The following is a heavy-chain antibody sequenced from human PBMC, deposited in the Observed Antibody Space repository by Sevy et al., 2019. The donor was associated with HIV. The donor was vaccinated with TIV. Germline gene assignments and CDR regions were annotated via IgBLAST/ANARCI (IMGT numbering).Heavy chain of an antibody. J-gene: IGHJ4*02. CDR2: ISWDGGST. CDR1: GFTFDDYT. CDR3: AKDGRSSSWFFDY. V-gene: IGHV3-43*01. Sequence: GGSLRLSCAASGFTFDDYTMHWVRQAPGKGLEWVSLISWDGGSTYYADSVKGRFTISRDNSKNPLYLQMNSLRTEDTALYYCAKDGRSSSWFFDYWGQGTLVTVSS. D-gene: IGHD6-13*01.